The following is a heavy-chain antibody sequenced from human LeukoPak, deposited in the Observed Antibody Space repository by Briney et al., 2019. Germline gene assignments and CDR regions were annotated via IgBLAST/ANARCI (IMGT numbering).Heavy chain of an antibody. CDR1: GGSISSYY. D-gene: IGHD3-22*01. CDR2: IYYSGST. Sequence: KPSETLSLTCTVSGGSISSYYWSWIRQPPGKGLEWIGYIYYSGSTNYSPSLKSRVTISVDTSKNQFSLKLSSVTAADTAVYYCARGNGLYYDSSGSFDYWGQGTLVTVSS. V-gene: IGHV4-59*01. J-gene: IGHJ4*02. CDR3: ARGNGLYYDSSGSFDY.